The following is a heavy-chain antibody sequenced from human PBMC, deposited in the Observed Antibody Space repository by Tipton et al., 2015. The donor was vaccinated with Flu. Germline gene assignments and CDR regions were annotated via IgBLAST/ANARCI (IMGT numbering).Heavy chain of an antibody. J-gene: IGHJ5*02. CDR1: GGSINSVSHY. CDR2: IYTSGST. Sequence: TLSLTCTVSGGSINSVSHYWSWIRQPAGKGLEWIGRIYTSGSTNYNPSLRSRVTISVDTSRNQFSLKMSSVTAADTAVYYCARRDYSNYVSEPRNWFDLWGQGTLVTVSS. CDR3: ARRDYSNYVSEPRNWFDL. D-gene: IGHD4-11*01. V-gene: IGHV4-61*02.